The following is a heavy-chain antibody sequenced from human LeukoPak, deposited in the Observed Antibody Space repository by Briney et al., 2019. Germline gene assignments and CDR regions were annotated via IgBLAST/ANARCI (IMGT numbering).Heavy chain of an antibody. CDR3: ARGPYYYDRSGYFDY. CDR1: GFTVSSTY. J-gene: IGHJ4*02. D-gene: IGHD3-22*01. V-gene: IGHV3-53*01. CDR2: IYSGGST. Sequence: GGSLRLSCATSGFTVSSTYMTWVRQAPGKGLEWVSVIYSGGSTYYADSVKGRFTLSRDNSKNTLYLQMNSLRAEDTAVYYCARGPYYYDRSGYFDYWGQGTLVTVSS.